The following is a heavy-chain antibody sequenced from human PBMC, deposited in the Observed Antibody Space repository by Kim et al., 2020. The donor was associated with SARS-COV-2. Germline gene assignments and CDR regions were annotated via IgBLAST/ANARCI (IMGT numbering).Heavy chain of an antibody. V-gene: IGHV1-69*13. J-gene: IGHJ4*02. CDR3: ARVFRGGSTEDY. CDR1: GGTFSSYA. Sequence: SVKVSCKASGGTFSSYAISWVRQAPGQGLEWMGGIIPIFGTANYAQKFQGRVTITADESTSTAYMELSSLRSEDTAVYYCARVFRGGSTEDYWGQGTLVTVSS. D-gene: IGHD5-12*01. CDR2: IIPIFGTA.